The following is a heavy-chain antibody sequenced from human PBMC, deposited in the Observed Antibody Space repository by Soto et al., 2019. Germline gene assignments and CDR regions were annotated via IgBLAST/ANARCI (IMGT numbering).Heavy chain of an antibody. CDR2: IFYTGST. CDR3: ARVPLTTLRTEYFNH. Sequence: SETLSLTCTVSGVPVTSGSYYWSWIRQPPGKGLEWIGYIFYTGSTNYNPSLKSRVSISLDTSKDQFSLKLSSVTAADTAVYYCARVPLTTLRTEYFNHWGQGTLVTVSS. CDR1: GVPVTSGSYY. V-gene: IGHV4-61*01. D-gene: IGHD2-15*01. J-gene: IGHJ1*01.